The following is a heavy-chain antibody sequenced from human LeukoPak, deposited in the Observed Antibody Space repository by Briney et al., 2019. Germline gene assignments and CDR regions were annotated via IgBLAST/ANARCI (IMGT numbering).Heavy chain of an antibody. Sequence: GGSLRLSCAASGFTFSSYSMNWVRQAPGKGLEWVSSISSSSSYIYYADSVKGRFTISRDNAKNSLYLQMNSLRAEDTAVCYCARGGYQLLSSFDYWGQGTLVTVSS. J-gene: IGHJ4*02. CDR1: GFTFSSYS. V-gene: IGHV3-21*01. CDR3: ARGGYQLLSSFDY. CDR2: ISSSSSYI. D-gene: IGHD2-2*01.